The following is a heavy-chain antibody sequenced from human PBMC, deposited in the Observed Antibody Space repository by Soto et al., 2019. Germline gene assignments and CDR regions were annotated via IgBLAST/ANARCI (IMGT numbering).Heavy chain of an antibody. J-gene: IGHJ5*02. CDR3: ARDLRADSSGYWFNWFDP. V-gene: IGHV4-59*01. CDR2: IYYSGST. D-gene: IGHD3-22*01. CDR1: GGSISSYY. Sequence: LSLTCTVSGGSISSYYWSWIRQPPGKGLEWIGYIYYSGSTNYNPSLKSRVTISVDTSKNQFSLKLSSVTAADTAVYYCARDLRADSSGYWFNWFDPWGQGTLVTVSS.